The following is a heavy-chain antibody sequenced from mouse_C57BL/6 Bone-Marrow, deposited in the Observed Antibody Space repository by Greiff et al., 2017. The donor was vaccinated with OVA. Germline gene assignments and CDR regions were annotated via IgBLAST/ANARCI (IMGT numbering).Heavy chain of an antibody. J-gene: IGHJ2*01. CDR3: GTTVVARVDY. Sequence: QVQLQQSGAELVRPGTSVKVSCKASGYAFTNYLIEWVKQRPGQGLEWIGVINPGSGGTNYNEKFKGKATLTADKSSSTAYMQLSSLTSEDSAVYFCGTTVVARVDYWGQGTTLTVSS. V-gene: IGHV1-54*01. D-gene: IGHD1-1*01. CDR2: INPGSGGT. CDR1: GYAFTNYL.